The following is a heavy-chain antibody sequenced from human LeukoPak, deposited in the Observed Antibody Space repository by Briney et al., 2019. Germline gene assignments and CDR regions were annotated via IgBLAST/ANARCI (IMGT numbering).Heavy chain of an antibody. CDR2: ISGSGGST. CDR3: AKDIHDFWSGRASVPNTD. Sequence: GGSLRLSCAASGFTFSSYWMSWVRQAPGKGLEWVSAISGSGGSTYYADSVKGRFTISRDNSKNTLYLQMNSLRAEDTAVYYCAKDIHDFWSGRASVPNTDWGQGTLVTVSS. CDR1: GFTFSSYW. J-gene: IGHJ4*02. V-gene: IGHV3-23*01. D-gene: IGHD3-3*01.